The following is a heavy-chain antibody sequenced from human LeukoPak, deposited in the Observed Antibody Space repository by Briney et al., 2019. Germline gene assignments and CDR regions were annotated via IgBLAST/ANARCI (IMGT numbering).Heavy chain of an antibody. Sequence: ASVKVSCKASGYTFTSYYMHWVRQAPGQGLEWMGIINPSGGSTSYAQKFQGRVTMTRDTSTSTVYMELSSLRSEDTAVYYCARADYDILTGCGMDVWAQGTTVTVSS. CDR3: ARADYDILTGCGMDV. D-gene: IGHD3-9*01. CDR2: INPSGGST. CDR1: GYTFTSYY. V-gene: IGHV1-46*01. J-gene: IGHJ6*02.